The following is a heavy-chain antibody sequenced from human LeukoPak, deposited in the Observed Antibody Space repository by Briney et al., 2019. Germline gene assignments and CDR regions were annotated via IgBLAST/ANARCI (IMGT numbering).Heavy chain of an antibody. CDR2: IYSGGGT. Sequence: GGSLRLSCAASGFTFSSNAMSWVRQTPGRGLEWVSVIYSGGGTYYADSVKGRFTISRDSSKNTVYLQMNSLRAEDTAVYYCARGPKGKYYFDYWGQGTLVTVSS. CDR3: ARGPKGKYYFDY. V-gene: IGHV3-53*01. J-gene: IGHJ4*02. CDR1: GFTFSSNA.